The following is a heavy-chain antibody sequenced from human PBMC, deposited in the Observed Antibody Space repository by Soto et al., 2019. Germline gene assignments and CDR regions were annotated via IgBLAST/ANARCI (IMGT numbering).Heavy chain of an antibody. V-gene: IGHV3-73*01. CDR2: IRSKANSYAT. CDR1: GFTFSGSA. D-gene: IGHD2-15*01. Sequence: GGSLRLSCAASGFTFSGSAMHWVRQASGKGLEWVGRIRSKANSYATAYAASVKGRFTISRDDSKNTAYLQMNSLKTEDTAVYYCTNLGYCSGGSCSGMDVWGQGTTVTVSS. J-gene: IGHJ6*02. CDR3: TNLGYCSGGSCSGMDV.